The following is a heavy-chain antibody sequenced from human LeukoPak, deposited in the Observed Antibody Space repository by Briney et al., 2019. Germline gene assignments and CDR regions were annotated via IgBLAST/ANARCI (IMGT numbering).Heavy chain of an antibody. CDR1: GFTVSSNY. Sequence: PGGSLRLSCAASGFTVSSNYMSWVRQAPGKGLELVSSIYSGGRTFYAASVKGRFTISRDNSKNTLYLQMNSLRAEDTAVYYCAREARPENYYDSSGSLEDWGQGTLVTVSS. D-gene: IGHD3-22*01. CDR2: IYSGGRT. J-gene: IGHJ4*02. CDR3: AREARPENYYDSSGSLED. V-gene: IGHV3-53*01.